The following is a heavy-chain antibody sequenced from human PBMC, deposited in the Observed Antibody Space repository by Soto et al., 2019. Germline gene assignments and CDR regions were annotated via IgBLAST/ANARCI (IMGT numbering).Heavy chain of an antibody. J-gene: IGHJ3*02. D-gene: IGHD6-6*01. CDR1: GFTFSSYA. Sequence: PGGSLRLSCAASGFTFSSYAMSWVRQAPGKGLEWVSAISGSGGSTYYADSVKGRFTISRDNSKNTLYLQMNSLRAEDTAVYYCAKDPAPHRPGPTGAFDIWGQGTMVTVSS. CDR3: AKDPAPHRPGPTGAFDI. CDR2: ISGSGGST. V-gene: IGHV3-23*01.